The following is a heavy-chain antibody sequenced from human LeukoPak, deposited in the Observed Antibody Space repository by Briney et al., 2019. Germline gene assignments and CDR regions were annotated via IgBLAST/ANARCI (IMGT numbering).Heavy chain of an antibody. V-gene: IGHV4-4*09. J-gene: IGHJ4*02. Sequence: SETLSLTCTVSGGSISSYYWSWIRQPPGKGLEWIGYIYTNGSTNYNPSLKSRVTISVDTSKNQFSLKLSSVTAADTAVYYCARGWLLGPFDYWGQGTLVTVSS. CDR3: ARGWLLGPFDY. D-gene: IGHD3-22*01. CDR2: IYTNGST. CDR1: GGSISSYY.